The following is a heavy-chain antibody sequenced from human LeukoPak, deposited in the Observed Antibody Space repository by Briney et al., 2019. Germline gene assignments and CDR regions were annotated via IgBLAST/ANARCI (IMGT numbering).Heavy chain of an antibody. D-gene: IGHD1-14*01. Sequence: SETLSLTCTASGDSINSGGGYHWSWIRQPPGKGLEWIGYICYIGSPSYSPSLKSRVTISADRSMNQFSLKVNSVTAADTAVYYCARGYTLGWFDPWGQGTLVTVSS. CDR2: ICYIGSP. CDR1: GDSINSGGGYH. V-gene: IGHV4-30-2*01. CDR3: ARGYTLGWFDP. J-gene: IGHJ5*02.